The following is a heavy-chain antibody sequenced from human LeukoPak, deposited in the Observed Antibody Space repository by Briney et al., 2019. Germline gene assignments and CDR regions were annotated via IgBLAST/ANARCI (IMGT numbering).Heavy chain of an antibody. CDR2: ISYDGSNK. CDR3: ARGLPSLDY. Sequence: PGGSLRLSCAASGFTFSSYGMHWVRQAPGKGLEWVAVISYDGSNKYYADSVKGRFTISRDNSKNTLYLQMNSLRAEDTAVYYCARGLPSLDYWGQGTLVTVSS. V-gene: IGHV3-30*19. CDR1: GFTFSSYG. J-gene: IGHJ4*02.